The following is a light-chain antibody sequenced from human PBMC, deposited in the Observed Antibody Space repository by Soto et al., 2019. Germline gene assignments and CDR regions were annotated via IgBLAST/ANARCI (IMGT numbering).Light chain of an antibody. J-gene: IGLJ3*02. V-gene: IGLV1-40*01. CDR3: QPYDISVGRWV. CDR1: SSNIGASYD. Sequence: QSVLTQPPSVSGAPGQRVTISCTGSSSNIGASYDVPWYQQLPGTAPKLLIYGNSNRPSGVPHRIPGSKSGTSASLAITGLQAKDGAGFFFQPYDISVGRWVFGGGTKLTVL. CDR2: GNS.